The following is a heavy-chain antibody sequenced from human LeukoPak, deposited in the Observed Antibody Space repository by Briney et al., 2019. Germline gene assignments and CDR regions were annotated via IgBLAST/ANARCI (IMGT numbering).Heavy chain of an antibody. V-gene: IGHV3-11*01. CDR1: GFTFSDHY. CDR3: ARAYSGWYASPFDY. Sequence: PGGSLRLSCAASGFTFSDHYMSWIRQAPGKGLEWVSYISSSGSTIYYADSVKGRFTISRDNAKNSLYLQMNSLRAEDTAVYYCARAYSGWYASPFDYWGQGTLVTVSS. D-gene: IGHD6-19*01. CDR2: ISSSGSTI. J-gene: IGHJ4*02.